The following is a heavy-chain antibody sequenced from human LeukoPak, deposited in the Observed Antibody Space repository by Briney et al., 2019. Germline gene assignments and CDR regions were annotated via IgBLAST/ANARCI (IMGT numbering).Heavy chain of an antibody. Sequence: GGSLRLSSAASGFTVNSNYMSWVRQAPGKGLEWVSTIYSGGSTYYTGSLKGRFTISRDNSKNTVYLQMNSLRAEDTAVYYCARGGYDSSGYYYYFDFWGQGTLVTVSS. CDR3: ARGGYDSSGYYYYFDF. V-gene: IGHV3-53*01. CDR2: IYSGGST. CDR1: GFTVNSNY. J-gene: IGHJ4*02. D-gene: IGHD3-22*01.